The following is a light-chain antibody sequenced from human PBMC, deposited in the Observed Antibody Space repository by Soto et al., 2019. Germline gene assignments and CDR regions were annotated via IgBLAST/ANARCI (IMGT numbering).Light chain of an antibody. CDR3: QQYNSWPPIN. V-gene: IGKV3-15*01. J-gene: IGKJ5*01. CDR2: GAS. Sequence: EIVMTQSPDTLYVSPGEGASLSCRSSQGVRTKLAWYQQKAGQAPRLLIYGASSRATGIPDRFSGSGSRTEFTLTISSLQSEDFAVYYCQQYNSWPPINFGQGTRLEIK. CDR1: QGVRTK.